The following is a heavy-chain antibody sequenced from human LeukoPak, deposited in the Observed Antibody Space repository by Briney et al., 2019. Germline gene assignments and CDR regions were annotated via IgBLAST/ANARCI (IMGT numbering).Heavy chain of an antibody. CDR3: ASRRGSNRPFDY. D-gene: IGHD1-26*01. J-gene: IGHJ4*02. V-gene: IGHV3-21*01. CDR2: ISDDNNYI. Sequence: PGGSLRLSCAASGFTFNTYSGNWIRQAPGKGLECVSSISDDNNYIFYADTVKGRFTISRDNAKNSLYLQMNSLTAEDSAVYYCASRRGSNRPFDYWGQGTLVTVSS. CDR1: GFTFNTYS.